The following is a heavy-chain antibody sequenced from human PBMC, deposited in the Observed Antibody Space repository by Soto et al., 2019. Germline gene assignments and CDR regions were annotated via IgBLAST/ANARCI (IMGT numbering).Heavy chain of an antibody. Sequence: AGGSLRLSCAASGFTFSAYALSWVRQAPGKGLEWVSAISANGQGIYYADSVRGRFTISRDNSKSTIFLHMDSLRAEDTAVYYCAKDRNFPRDQFHYWGQGTLVTVPS. CDR3: AKDRNFPRDQFHY. V-gene: IGHV3-23*01. J-gene: IGHJ4*02. CDR2: ISANGQGI. CDR1: GFTFSAYA. D-gene: IGHD2-2*01.